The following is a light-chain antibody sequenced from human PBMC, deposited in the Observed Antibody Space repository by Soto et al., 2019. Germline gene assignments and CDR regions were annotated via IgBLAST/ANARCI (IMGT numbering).Light chain of an antibody. V-gene: IGKV3-20*01. Sequence: ETVLTQSPGTLSLSPGERATLSCRASQSVSSSFLAWYQQKPGQAPRLLLYGASSRATGIPDRFSGSGSGTDFTLTIRGLEPEDFVVYDCQQYGSTPLYTFGQGTKLEIK. CDR2: GAS. CDR3: QQYGSTPLYT. CDR1: QSVSSSF. J-gene: IGKJ2*01.